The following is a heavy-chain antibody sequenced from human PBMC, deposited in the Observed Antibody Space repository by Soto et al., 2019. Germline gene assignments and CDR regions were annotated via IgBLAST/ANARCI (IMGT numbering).Heavy chain of an antibody. J-gene: IGHJ3*01. D-gene: IGHD3-10*01. CDR2: VKSKTDGGTT. Sequence: GGSLRLSCAASGFTFSNAWINWVRQTPGKGLEWVGRVKSKTDGGTTDFAAPVKGRFAISRDDSKNMVYLEMNGLRAEDTAVYYCGRDYPAHHDAIDVWGQGTMVTVSS. CDR3: GRDYPAHHDAIDV. CDR1: GFTFSNAW. V-gene: IGHV3-15*07.